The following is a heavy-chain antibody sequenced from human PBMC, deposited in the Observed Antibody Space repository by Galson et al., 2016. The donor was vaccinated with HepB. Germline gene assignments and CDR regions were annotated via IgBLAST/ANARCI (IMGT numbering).Heavy chain of an antibody. V-gene: IGHV3-30*18. CDR3: AKDYYTILTRGYFDS. CDR2: LSYDGSDK. CDR1: GFTFSSYG. Sequence: SLRLSCAASGFTFSSYGMHWVRQAPGKGLEWVAFLSYDGSDKSYADSVKGRFTVSRDNSKNTLSLQMDSLRPEDTSVYFCAKDYYTILTRGYFDSWGQGTRVTVSS. D-gene: IGHD3-3*01. J-gene: IGHJ4*02.